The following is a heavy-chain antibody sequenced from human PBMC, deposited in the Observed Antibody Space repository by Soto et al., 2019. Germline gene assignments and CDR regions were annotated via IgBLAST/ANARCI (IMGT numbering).Heavy chain of an antibody. J-gene: IGHJ6*02. CDR3: ARGGIAAAGTGVYYYYGMDV. CDR2: IYYSGST. D-gene: IGHD6-13*01. V-gene: IGHV4-59*01. Sequence: SETLSLTCTVSGGSISSYYWSWIRQPPGKGLEWIGYIYYSGSTNYNPSLKSRVTISVDTSKNQFSLKLTSVTAADTAVYYCARGGIAAAGTGVYYYYGMDVWGQGTTVTVSS. CDR1: GGSISSYY.